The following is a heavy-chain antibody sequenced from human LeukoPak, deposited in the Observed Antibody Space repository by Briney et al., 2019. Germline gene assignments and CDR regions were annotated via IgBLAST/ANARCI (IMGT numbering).Heavy chain of an antibody. Sequence: PSETLSLTCAVCGGSFSGYYWSWIRQPPGKGLEWIGDINHSGNTNYKPSLKSRVTISADTSKNQFSLKVTSVTAADTAGYYCARGDSNYYGSGSYQAPFDYWGQGTLVTVSS. J-gene: IGHJ4*02. V-gene: IGHV4-34*01. D-gene: IGHD3-10*01. CDR3: ARGDSNYYGSGSYQAPFDY. CDR1: GGSFSGYY. CDR2: INHSGNT.